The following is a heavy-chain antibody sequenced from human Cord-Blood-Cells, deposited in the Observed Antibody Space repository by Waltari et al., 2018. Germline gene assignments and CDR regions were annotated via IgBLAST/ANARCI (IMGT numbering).Heavy chain of an antibody. CDR2: ITAYKGNT. D-gene: IGHD1-26*01. CDR3: ARGNSGSYFLDFDY. V-gene: IGHV1-18*01. Sequence: QVQLVQSGAEVKKPGASVKVSCKASGYTFTSYGISWVRQAPGQGLEWMGWITAYKGNTNYAQKLQGRVTMTTDTTTSTAYMERRSLRSDDAAVYYCARGNSGSYFLDFDYWGQGTLVTVSS. J-gene: IGHJ4*02. CDR1: GYTFTSYG.